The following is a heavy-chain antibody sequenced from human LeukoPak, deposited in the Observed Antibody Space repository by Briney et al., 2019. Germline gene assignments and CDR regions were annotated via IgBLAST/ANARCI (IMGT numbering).Heavy chain of an antibody. V-gene: IGHV3-23*01. Sequence: GGSLRLSCAASGFTFSGYAMSWVRQAPGKGLEWVSVIRGSGGSTYYADSVKGRFTISRDNSKNTLYLQMNSLRAEDTAVYYCAKDGNYYDSSGYPDWGQGTLVTVSS. J-gene: IGHJ4*02. D-gene: IGHD3-22*01. CDR1: GFTFSGYA. CDR2: IRGSGGST. CDR3: AKDGNYYDSSGYPD.